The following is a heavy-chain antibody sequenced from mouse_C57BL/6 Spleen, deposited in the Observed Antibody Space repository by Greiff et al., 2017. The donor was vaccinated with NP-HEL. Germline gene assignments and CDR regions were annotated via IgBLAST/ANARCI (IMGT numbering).Heavy chain of an antibody. CDR3: AINWVAY. CDR2: IYPGDGDT. J-gene: IGHJ3*01. V-gene: IGHV1-82*01. CDR1: GYAFSSSW. Sequence: QVQLQQSGPELVKPGATVKISCKASGYAFSSSWMNWVKQRPGKGLEWIGRIYPGDGDTNYNGKFKGKATLTADKSSSTAYMQLSSLTSEDSAVYFCAINWVAYWGQGTLVTVSA.